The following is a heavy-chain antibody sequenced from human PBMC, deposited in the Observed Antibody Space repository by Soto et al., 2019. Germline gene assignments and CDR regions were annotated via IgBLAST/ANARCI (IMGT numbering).Heavy chain of an antibody. J-gene: IGHJ4*02. D-gene: IGHD3-16*01. CDR1: GFTFSSYS. V-gene: IGHV3-48*04. CDR2: ISSSGSTI. CDR3: ASGYDYVWGSRKYYFDY. Sequence: EVQLVESGGGLVQPGGSLRLSCAASGFTFSSYSMNWVRQAPGKGLEWVSYISSSGSTIYYADSVKGRFTISRDNAKNSLYLQMNSLRAEDTAVYYCASGYDYVWGSRKYYFDYWGQGTLVTVSS.